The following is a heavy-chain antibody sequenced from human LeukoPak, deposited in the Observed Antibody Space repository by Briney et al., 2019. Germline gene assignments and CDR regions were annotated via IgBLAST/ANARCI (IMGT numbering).Heavy chain of an antibody. V-gene: IGHV3-20*04. CDR1: GFTFDKYG. D-gene: IGHD3-22*01. Sequence: GGSLRLSCADSGFTFDKYGMCWVRQAPGERLEWVSTIIWNGGSTRYTDSVKGRFIISRDNAKNSLYLQMNSLRAEDTGFYFCATERYYYDSSDYPRHDFWGQGTLVTVSS. CDR2: IIWNGGST. J-gene: IGHJ4*02. CDR3: ATERYYYDSSDYPRHDF.